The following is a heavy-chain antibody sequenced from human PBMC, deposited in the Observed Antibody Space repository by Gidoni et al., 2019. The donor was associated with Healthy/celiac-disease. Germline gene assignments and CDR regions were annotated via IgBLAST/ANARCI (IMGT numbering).Heavy chain of an antibody. V-gene: IGHV3-30-3*01. CDR1: GFTFSSYA. D-gene: IGHD2-2*01. CDR2: ISYDGSNK. J-gene: IGHJ4*02. CDR3: ASTKVGRVPAATFDY. Sequence: QVQLVESGGGVVQPGRSLRLSCAASGFTFSSYAMHWVRQAPGKGLEWVAVISYDGSNKYYADSVKGRFTISRDNSKNTLYLQMNSLRAEDTAVYYCASTKVGRVPAATFDYWGQGTLVTVSS.